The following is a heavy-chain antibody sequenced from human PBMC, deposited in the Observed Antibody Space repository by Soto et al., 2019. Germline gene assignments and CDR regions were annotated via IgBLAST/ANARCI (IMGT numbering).Heavy chain of an antibody. V-gene: IGHV4-38-2*02. D-gene: IGHD3-16*01. J-gene: IGHJ4*02. CDR1: NYSISSGYY. CDR2: MYHSGTT. Sequence: SETLSLTCTVSNYSISSGYYWGWIRQSPGEGLEWIVSMYHSGTTYYNPSLKSRVTISIDTSKNQFSLKLTSVTSADTAVYFCARVAFGPIDYWGQGTLVTGCS. CDR3: ARVAFGPIDY.